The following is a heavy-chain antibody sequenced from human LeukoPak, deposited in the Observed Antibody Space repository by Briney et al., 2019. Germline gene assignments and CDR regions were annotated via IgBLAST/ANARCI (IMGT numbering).Heavy chain of an antibody. CDR1: GFTFSDYS. CDR2: ISSSSSTV. J-gene: IGHJ6*01. V-gene: IGHV3-48*01. CDR3: AREVAPLYFHYGMDV. Sequence: GGSLRLSCAASGFTFSDYSMNWVRQAPGKGLEWVSYISSSSSTVYYADSVKGRFTISRDDSKTTVYLLMNSLRAEDTAVYYCAREVAPLYFHYGMDVWGEGTTVTVSS. D-gene: IGHD2-21*01.